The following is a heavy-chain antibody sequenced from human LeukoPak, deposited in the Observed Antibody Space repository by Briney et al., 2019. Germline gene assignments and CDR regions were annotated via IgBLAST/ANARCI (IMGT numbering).Heavy chain of an antibody. J-gene: IGHJ3*02. D-gene: IGHD3-10*01. CDR3: ARRGDAFDI. Sequence: GGSLRLSCAASGFTFSSYAMHWVRQAPGKGLEWVSSISGSSKYIFYAESVKGRFTISRDNAKNTLYLQMNSLRAEDTAVYYCARRGDAFDIWGQGTMVTVSS. CDR1: GFTFSSYA. V-gene: IGHV3-21*01. CDR2: ISGSSKYI.